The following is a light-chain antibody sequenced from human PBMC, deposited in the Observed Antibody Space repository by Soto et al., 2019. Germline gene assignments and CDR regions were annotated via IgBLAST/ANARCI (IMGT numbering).Light chain of an antibody. CDR2: DAS. Sequence: EIVLTQSPATLSLSPGERATLSCRASQSVSSYLAWYQLKPGQAPRLLIYDASNRATGIPARFSGSGPGTDFSLTISSLEPEDFAVYYCQQRSNWPPTFGPGTKVDI. V-gene: IGKV3-11*01. CDR3: QQRSNWPPT. CDR1: QSVSSY. J-gene: IGKJ3*01.